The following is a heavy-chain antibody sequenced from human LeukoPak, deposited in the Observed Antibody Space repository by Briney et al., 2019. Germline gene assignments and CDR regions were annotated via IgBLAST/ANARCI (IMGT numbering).Heavy chain of an antibody. Sequence: GASVKVSCKASAYTFTSYYMHWVRQAPGQGLEWMGLINPTGGSTGYAQKFQGRVTMTRDMSTSTDYMELSSLRSEDTAIYYCARDNSVGDNAWWFDPWGQGTLVTVSS. V-gene: IGHV1-46*01. D-gene: IGHD1-26*01. CDR3: ARDNSVGDNAWWFDP. CDR1: AYTFTSYY. J-gene: IGHJ5*02. CDR2: INPTGGST.